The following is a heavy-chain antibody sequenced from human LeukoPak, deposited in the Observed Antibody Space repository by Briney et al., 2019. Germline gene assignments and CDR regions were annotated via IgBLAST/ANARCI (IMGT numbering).Heavy chain of an antibody. V-gene: IGHV3-48*03. D-gene: IGHD3-22*01. J-gene: IGHJ3*02. Sequence: PGGSLRPSCAASGFTFSNYEMNWVRLAPGKGLEGVSYITTSGSTKYYADSVKGRFTISRDNAKNSLYLQMNSLRAEDTAVYYCTSLPLMIVVAGDAFDIWGQGTMVTVSS. CDR2: ITTSGSTK. CDR3: TSLPLMIVVAGDAFDI. CDR1: GFTFSNYE.